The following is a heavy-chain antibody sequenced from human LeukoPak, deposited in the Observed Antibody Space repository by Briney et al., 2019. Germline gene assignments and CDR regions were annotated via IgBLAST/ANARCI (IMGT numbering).Heavy chain of an antibody. D-gene: IGHD3-10*01. V-gene: IGHV4-34*01. J-gene: IGHJ4*02. CDR3: ARGRRLLWFGGSFDY. CDR1: GGSFSGYY. Sequence: SSETLSLTCAVYGGSFSGYYWSWIRQPPGKGLEWIGEINHSGSTNYNPSLKSRVTISVDTSKNQFSLKLSSVTAADTAVYYCARGRRLLWFGGSFDYWGQGILVTVSS. CDR2: INHSGST.